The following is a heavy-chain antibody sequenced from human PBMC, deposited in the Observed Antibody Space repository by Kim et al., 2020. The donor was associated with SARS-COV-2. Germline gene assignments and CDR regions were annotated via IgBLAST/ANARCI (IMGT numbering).Heavy chain of an antibody. Sequence: ASVKVSCRTSGYIFTSYYIHWVRQAPGQGLEWLGLINPTDDWTKYIQKLQGRLTLTTDASTSTVYMELNNLQSEDTAIYYCARDSVTRVGSEDFDYWGQGTLVTVSS. CDR1: GYIFTSYY. CDR2: INPTDDWT. J-gene: IGHJ4*02. V-gene: IGHV1-46*01. CDR3: ARDSVTRVGSEDFDY. D-gene: IGHD2-15*01.